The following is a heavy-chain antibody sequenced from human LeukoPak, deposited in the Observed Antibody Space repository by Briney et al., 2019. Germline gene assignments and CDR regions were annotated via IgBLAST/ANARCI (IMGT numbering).Heavy chain of an antibody. CDR2: IYISGST. Sequence: SETLSLTCTVSGGSISTNHYWNWIRQPAGKGLEWIGRIYISGSTNYNPSLQSRITVSVDTSKNQFSLKLRSVTPADTAVYYCAREHPSSGWIFRPFDYWGQGTLVTVSS. CDR1: GGSISTNHY. J-gene: IGHJ4*02. CDR3: AREHPSSGWIFRPFDY. D-gene: IGHD6-19*01. V-gene: IGHV4-4*07.